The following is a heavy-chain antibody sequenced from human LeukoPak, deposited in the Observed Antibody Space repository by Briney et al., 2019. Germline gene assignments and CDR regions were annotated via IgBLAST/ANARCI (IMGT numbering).Heavy chain of an antibody. CDR2: ISYSGST. V-gene: IGHV4-59*12. Sequence: PSETLSLTCTVSGGSISSYYWSWIRQPPGKGLEWIGYISYSGSTNYNPSLKSRVTISADTSKNQLSLNLTSVTAADTAVYYCARGPVRLARPYDYWGQGILVTVSS. CDR3: ARGPVRLARPYDY. J-gene: IGHJ4*02. D-gene: IGHD3-9*01. CDR1: GGSISSYY.